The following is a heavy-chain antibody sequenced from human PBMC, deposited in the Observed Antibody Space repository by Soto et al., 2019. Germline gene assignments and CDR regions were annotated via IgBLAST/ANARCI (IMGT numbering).Heavy chain of an antibody. V-gene: IGHV4-31*03. CDR1: GGSISSGGYY. CDR2: IYYSGST. Sequence: SETLSLTCTVSGGSISSGGYYWSWIRQHPGKGLEWIGYIYYSGSTYYNPSLKSRVTISVDTSKNQFPLKLSSVTAADTAVYYCARGEKAAAVKDYWGQGTLVTVSS. CDR3: ARGEKAAAVKDY. J-gene: IGHJ4*02. D-gene: IGHD6-13*01.